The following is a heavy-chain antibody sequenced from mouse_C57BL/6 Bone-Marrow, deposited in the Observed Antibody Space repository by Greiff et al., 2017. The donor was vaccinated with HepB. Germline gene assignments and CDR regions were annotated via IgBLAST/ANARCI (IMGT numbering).Heavy chain of an antibody. CDR3: TTDYGSSYWYFDV. V-gene: IGHV14-4*01. J-gene: IGHJ1*03. Sequence: DVKLVESGAELVRPGASVKLSCTASGFNIKDYYMDWVKQRPEQGLEWIGWIDPENGDTEYASKFQGKATITADTSSNTAYLQLSSLTSEDTAVYYCTTDYGSSYWYFDVWGTGTTVTVSS. D-gene: IGHD1-1*01. CDR1: GFNIKDYY. CDR2: IDPENGDT.